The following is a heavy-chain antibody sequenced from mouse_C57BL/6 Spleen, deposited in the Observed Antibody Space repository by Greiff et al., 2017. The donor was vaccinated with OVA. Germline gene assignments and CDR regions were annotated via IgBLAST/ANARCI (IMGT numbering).Heavy chain of an antibody. Sequence: VQLQQSGAELVRPGSSVKLSCKASGYTFTSYWMHWVKQRPIQGLEWIGNIDPSDSETHYNQKFKDKATLTVDKSSSTAYMQLSSLTSEDSAVYYCARPSSYAMDYWGQGTSVTVSS. CDR1: GYTFTSYW. CDR2: IDPSDSET. CDR3: ARPSSYAMDY. J-gene: IGHJ4*01. V-gene: IGHV1-52*01. D-gene: IGHD1-1*01.